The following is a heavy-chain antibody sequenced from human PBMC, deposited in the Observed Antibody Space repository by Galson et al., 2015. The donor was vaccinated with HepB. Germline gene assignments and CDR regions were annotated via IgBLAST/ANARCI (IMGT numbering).Heavy chain of an antibody. J-gene: IGHJ4*02. D-gene: IGHD1-26*01. Sequence: SLRLSCAASGFTFSSYAMSWVRQAPGKGLEWVSGISGSGGITYYAGSVKGRFTISRDNSKNTLYLQMNSLRAEDTAIYYCANHLGAVNKVLDYWGQGTLVTVSS. CDR1: GFTFSSYA. CDR3: ANHLGAVNKVLDY. V-gene: IGHV3-23*01. CDR2: ISGSGGIT.